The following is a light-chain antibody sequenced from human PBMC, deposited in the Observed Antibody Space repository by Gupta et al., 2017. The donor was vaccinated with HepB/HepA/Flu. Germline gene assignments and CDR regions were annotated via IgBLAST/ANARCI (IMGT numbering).Light chain of an antibody. CDR3: SSYASTNNII. J-gene: IGLJ2*01. CDR1: GGDVGGYNY. CDR2: EVS. Sequence: GTGGDVGGYNYVSWYQQHPGKAPKLIVSEVSKRPSGVPDRFSGSKSGSTASLTVSGLQAEDEADYYCSSYASTNNIIFGGGTKLTVL. V-gene: IGLV2-8*01.